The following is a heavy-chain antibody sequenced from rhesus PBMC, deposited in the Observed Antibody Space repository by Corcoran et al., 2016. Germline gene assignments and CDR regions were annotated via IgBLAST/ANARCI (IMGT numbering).Heavy chain of an antibody. V-gene: IGHV4S10*01. CDR3: AKDGGAAAGGLFDY. CDR2: ISGSNTIP. Sequence: QVQLQESGPGVVKPSETLSLTCAVSGGSISDSYRWSWIRQPPGKGLEWIGYISGSNTIPHYNPAPKRQVTFTKDASKNRFSLKRGSVTAADTAVYYWAKDGGAAAGGLFDYWGQGVLVTVSS. J-gene: IGHJ4*01. CDR1: GGSISDSYR. D-gene: IGHD6-25*01.